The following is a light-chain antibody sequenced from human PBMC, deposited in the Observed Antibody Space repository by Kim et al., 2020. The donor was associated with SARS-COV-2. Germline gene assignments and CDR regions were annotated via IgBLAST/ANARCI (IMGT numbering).Light chain of an antibody. V-gene: IGKV1-33*01. CDR1: HDISNY. CDR2: GAS. J-gene: IGKJ3*01. Sequence: DIQLTQSPPSLSASVGDRVTITCQASHDISNYLNWYQQKPEKAPKLLISGASNLEAGVPSRFGGSGSGRDFTFTISSLQPDDIATYYCQQYDDLPFTFGPRPRWIS. CDR3: QQYDDLPFT.